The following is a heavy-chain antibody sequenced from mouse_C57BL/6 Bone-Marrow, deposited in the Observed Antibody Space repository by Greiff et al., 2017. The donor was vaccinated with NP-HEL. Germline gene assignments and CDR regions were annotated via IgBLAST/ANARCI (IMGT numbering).Heavy chain of an antibody. J-gene: IGHJ4*01. CDR3: ASGSSYSMDY. CDR2: INPNNGGT. V-gene: IGHV1-26*01. Sequence: VQLHQSGPELVKPGASVKISCKASGYTFTDYYMNWVQQSHGKSLEWIGDINPNNGGTSYNQKFKGKATLTVDKSSSTAYMELRSLTSEDSAVYYCASGSSYSMDYWGQGTSVTVSS. D-gene: IGHD1-1*01. CDR1: GYTFTDYY.